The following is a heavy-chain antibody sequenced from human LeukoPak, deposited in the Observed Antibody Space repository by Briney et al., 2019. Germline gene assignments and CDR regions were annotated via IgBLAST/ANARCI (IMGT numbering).Heavy chain of an antibody. Sequence: PSQTLSLTCTVSGGSISSGGYYWSWIRQPPGTGLEWIGEINHSGSTNYNPSLKSRVTISVDTSKNQFSLKLSSVTAADTAVYYCARGWSYGDYDPAFYFDYWGQGTLVTVSS. CDR3: ARGWSYGDYDPAFYFDY. CDR2: INHSGST. J-gene: IGHJ4*02. CDR1: GGSISSGGYY. V-gene: IGHV4-30-2*01. D-gene: IGHD4-17*01.